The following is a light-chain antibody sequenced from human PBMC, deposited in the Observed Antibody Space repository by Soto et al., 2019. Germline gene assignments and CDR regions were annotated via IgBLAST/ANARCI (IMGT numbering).Light chain of an antibody. CDR1: QSVSNN. J-gene: IGKJ4*01. V-gene: IGKV3D-15*01. Sequence: EIVLTQSPATLSVSPGERAALSCRASQSVSNNLAWYQQKPGQPPRLLIFGASTRATGIPARFSGSGSEAEFALTISTLQSEDFAVYYCQQYSVLPLTFGGGTKVDIK. CDR3: QQYSVLPLT. CDR2: GAS.